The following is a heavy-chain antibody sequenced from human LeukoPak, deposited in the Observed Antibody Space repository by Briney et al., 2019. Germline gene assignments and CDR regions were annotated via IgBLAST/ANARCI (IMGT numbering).Heavy chain of an antibody. J-gene: IGHJ3*02. CDR1: GFTFSSYA. Sequence: GESLRLSCAASGFTFSSYAMHWVRQAPGKGLEWVAVISYDGSNKYYADSVKGRFTISRDNSRNTLYLQMNSLRAEDTAVYYCAREESSNWGSRGAFDIWGQGTMVTVSS. V-gene: IGHV3-30-3*01. D-gene: IGHD7-27*01. CDR2: ISYDGSNK. CDR3: AREESSNWGSRGAFDI.